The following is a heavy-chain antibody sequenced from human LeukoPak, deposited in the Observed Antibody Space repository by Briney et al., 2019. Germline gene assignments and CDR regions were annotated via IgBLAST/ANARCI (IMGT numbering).Heavy chain of an antibody. V-gene: IGHV3-30*18. CDR3: AKVGYGSGSYNFDY. J-gene: IGHJ4*02. CDR2: ISYDGSNK. Sequence: PGGSLRLSCAASGFTFSSYGMRWVRQAPGKGLEWVAVISYDGSNKYYADSVKGRFTISRDNSKNTLYLQMNSLRAEDTAVYYCAKVGYGSGSYNFDYWGQGTLVTVSS. CDR1: GFTFSSYG. D-gene: IGHD3-10*01.